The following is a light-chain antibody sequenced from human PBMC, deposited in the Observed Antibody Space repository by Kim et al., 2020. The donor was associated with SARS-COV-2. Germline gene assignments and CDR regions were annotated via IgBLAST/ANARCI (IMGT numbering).Light chain of an antibody. CDR1: QPVNSVY. CDR2: DTS. Sequence: ENVLTQFPVTLSLSPGERATLSCGASQPVNSVYLAWFQQKPGLAPRLVIYDTSKRATGIPDRFSGSGSGTDFTLTISRLEPEDFAVYYCQQYGSSPWTFGQGTKVDIK. J-gene: IGKJ1*01. CDR3: QQYGSSPWT. V-gene: IGKV3D-20*01.